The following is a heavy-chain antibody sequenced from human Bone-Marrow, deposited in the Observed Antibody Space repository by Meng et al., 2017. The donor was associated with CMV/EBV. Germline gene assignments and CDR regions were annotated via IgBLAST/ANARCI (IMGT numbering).Heavy chain of an antibody. CDR2: IYYSGST. J-gene: IGHJ4*02. CDR3: YSSGYFDY. V-gene: IGHV4-39*07. D-gene: IGHD3-22*01. CDR1: GGSISSSSYY. Sequence: GSLRLSCTVSGGSISSSSYYWGWIRQPPGKGLEWIGSIYYSGSTYYNPSLKSRVTISVDTSKNQFSLKLSSVTAADTAVDYCYSSGYFDYWGQGTLVTVSS.